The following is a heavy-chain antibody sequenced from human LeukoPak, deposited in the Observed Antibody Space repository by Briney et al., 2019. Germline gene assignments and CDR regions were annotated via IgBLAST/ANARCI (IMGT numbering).Heavy chain of an antibody. Sequence: GGSLRLSCAASGFTFSSYGMSWVRQAPGKGLEWVSAISGSGGSTYYADSVKGRFTISRDNSKNTLYLQMNSLRAEDTAVYYCARPDRPGVRGVPPYFDYWGQGTLVTVSS. CDR3: ARPDRPGVRGVPPYFDY. CDR2: ISGSGGST. D-gene: IGHD3-10*01. J-gene: IGHJ4*02. V-gene: IGHV3-23*01. CDR1: GFTFSSYG.